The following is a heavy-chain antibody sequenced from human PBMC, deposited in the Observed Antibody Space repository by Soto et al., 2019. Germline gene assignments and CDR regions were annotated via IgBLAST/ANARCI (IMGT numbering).Heavy chain of an antibody. Sequence: SETVSLTCTVSGGSMRSSNYYWGWIRQPPGKGLEWIGSIYYTGSTYYNPSLKSRVTISVDTSKNQFALKLNSVTAADTAVYYCTRTTVARPWDGFDIWGQGTMVTVS. CDR2: IYYTGST. CDR3: TRTTVARPWDGFDI. J-gene: IGHJ3*02. CDR1: GGSMRSSNYY. V-gene: IGHV4-39*01. D-gene: IGHD6-19*01.